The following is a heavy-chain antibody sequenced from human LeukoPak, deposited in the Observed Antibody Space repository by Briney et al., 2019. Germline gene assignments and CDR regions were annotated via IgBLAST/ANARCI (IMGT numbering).Heavy chain of an antibody. Sequence: GGSLRLSCAASGFTFSSYWMHWVRQAPGKGLLWVSRINSDGSSTSYADSVRGRFTISRDNAKSTLYLQMNSLRAGDTAVYYCAREQANSYYDFWSGQNSLLDYWGQGTLVTVSS. CDR3: AREQANSYYDFWSGQNSLLDY. D-gene: IGHD3-3*01. CDR1: GFTFSSYW. J-gene: IGHJ4*02. CDR2: INSDGSST. V-gene: IGHV3-74*01.